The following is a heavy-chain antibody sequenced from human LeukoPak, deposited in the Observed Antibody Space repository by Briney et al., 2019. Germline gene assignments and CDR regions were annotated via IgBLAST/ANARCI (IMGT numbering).Heavy chain of an antibody. CDR1: GGSISSYY. V-gene: IGHV4-59*01. Sequence: SETLSLTCTVSGGSISSYYWSWIRQPPGKGLEWIGYVYYSGSANYNPSLKSRVTISVDTSKNQFSLRLSSVTAADTAVYHCARDSRTTTAFDIWGQGTMVTVSS. CDR3: ARDSRTTTAFDI. D-gene: IGHD1-1*01. CDR2: VYYSGSA. J-gene: IGHJ3*02.